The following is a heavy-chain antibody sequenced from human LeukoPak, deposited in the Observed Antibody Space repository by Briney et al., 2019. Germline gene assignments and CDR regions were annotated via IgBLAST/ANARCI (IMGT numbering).Heavy chain of an antibody. D-gene: IGHD1-1*01. CDR1: GYTFTNND. J-gene: IGHJ4*02. Sequence: ASVTVSCKSSGYTFTNNDIHWVRQATGQGLEWMGWMHPNGGDTGYAQKFQGRVTMTRNTSISTAYMELSSLRPEDTAVYYCARHFGTGDNFDYWGQGTLLIVSS. CDR3: ARHFGTGDNFDY. CDR2: MHPNGGDT. V-gene: IGHV1-8*01.